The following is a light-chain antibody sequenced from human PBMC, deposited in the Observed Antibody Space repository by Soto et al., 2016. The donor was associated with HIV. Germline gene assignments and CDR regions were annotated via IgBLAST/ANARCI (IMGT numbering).Light chain of an antibody. V-gene: IGLV3-21*03. Sequence: SYELTQAPSVSVAPGKTARITCGGNNIGSKSVHWYQQKPGQAPVLVVYDDSDRPSGISDRFSGSNSGNTATLTISRVEAGDEADYYCQVWDSSSDVVFGGGTKLTVL. J-gene: IGLJ2*01. CDR3: QVWDSSSDVV. CDR1: NIGSKS. CDR2: DDS.